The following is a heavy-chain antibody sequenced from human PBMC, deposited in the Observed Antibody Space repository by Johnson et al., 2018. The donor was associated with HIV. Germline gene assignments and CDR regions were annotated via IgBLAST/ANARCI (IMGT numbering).Heavy chain of an antibody. CDR3: ARDRGGYSYGYDSDAFDI. J-gene: IGHJ3*02. CDR2: IYSDGST. CDR1: GFTFSSYA. V-gene: IGHV3-66*02. D-gene: IGHD5-18*01. Sequence: VQLVESGGGVVQPGRSLRLSCAASGFTFSSYATSWVRQAPGKGLEWVSVIYSDGSTYYADSVKGRFTISRDTSKNTLYLQMNSLRAEDTAVYYCARDRGGYSYGYDSDAFDIWGQGTMVTVSS.